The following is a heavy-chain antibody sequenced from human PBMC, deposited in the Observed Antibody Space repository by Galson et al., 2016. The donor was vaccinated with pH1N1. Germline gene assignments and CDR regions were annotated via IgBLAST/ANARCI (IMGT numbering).Heavy chain of an antibody. V-gene: IGHV3-53*01. CDR2: IYSEPGT. CDR1: GFTVSSNY. J-gene: IGHJ4*02. Sequence: SLRLSCAASGFTVSSNYMSWVRQAPGKGLEWVSVIYSEPGTYYADSVKGRFTISRDNSKNTLYLQMNTLRAEDTAVYYCARTNPFDGDLRYFDYWGQGTLVTVSS. CDR3: ARTNPFDGDLRYFDY. D-gene: IGHD4-17*01.